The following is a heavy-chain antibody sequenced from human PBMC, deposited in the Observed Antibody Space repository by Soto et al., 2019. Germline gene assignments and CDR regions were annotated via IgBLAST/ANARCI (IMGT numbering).Heavy chain of an antibody. V-gene: IGHV3-23*01. J-gene: IGHJ4*02. Sequence: GGSLRLSCAASGFTFSSYAMSWVRQAPGKGLEWVSAISGSGGSTYYADSVKGRFTISRDNSKNTLYLQMNSLRAEDTAVYYCAKGSSAGPLITNPGFYYFDYWGQGTLVTVSS. CDR2: ISGSGGST. CDR3: AKGSSAGPLITNPGFYYFDY. CDR1: GFTFSSYA. D-gene: IGHD3-16*01.